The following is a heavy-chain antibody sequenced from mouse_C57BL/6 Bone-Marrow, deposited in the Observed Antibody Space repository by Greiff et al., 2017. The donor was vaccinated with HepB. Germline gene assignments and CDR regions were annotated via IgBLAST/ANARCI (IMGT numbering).Heavy chain of an antibody. CDR2: ISDGCSYT. V-gene: IGHV5-4*01. Sequence: EVQGVESGGGLVKPGGSLKLSCAASGFTFSSYAMSWVRQTPEKRLEWVATISDGCSYTYYPDNVKGRFTISRDNAKNNLYLQMSHLKSEDTALYYCARDYYSIRFAYWGQGTLVTVSA. CDR3: ARDYYSIRFAY. D-gene: IGHD2-5*01. CDR1: GFTFSSYA. J-gene: IGHJ3*01.